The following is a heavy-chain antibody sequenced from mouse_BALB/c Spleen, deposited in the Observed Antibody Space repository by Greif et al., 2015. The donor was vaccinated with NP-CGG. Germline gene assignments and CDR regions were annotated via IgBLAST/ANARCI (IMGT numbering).Heavy chain of an antibody. V-gene: IGHV1-9*01. Sequence: QVQLQQSGAELMKPGASVKISCKATGYTFSSYWIEWVKQRPGHGLEWIGEILPGSGSTNYNEKFKGKATFTADTSSNTAYMQLSSLTSEDSAVYYCARFITTVVARGAYWGQGTLVTVSA. CDR2: ILPGSGST. J-gene: IGHJ3*01. CDR1: GYTFSSYW. CDR3: ARFITTVVARGAY. D-gene: IGHD1-1*01.